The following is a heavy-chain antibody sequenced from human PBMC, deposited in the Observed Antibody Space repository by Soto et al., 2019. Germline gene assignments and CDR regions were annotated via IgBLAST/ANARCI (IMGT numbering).Heavy chain of an antibody. CDR1: GGSISSYY. D-gene: IGHD3-10*01. J-gene: IGHJ5*02. Sequence: PSETLSLTCTVSGGSISSYYWSWIRQPPGKGLEWIGYIYYSGSTNYNPSLKSRVTISVDTSKNQFSLKLSSVTAADTAVYYCARLGVFGELLKYNWFDPWGQGTLVTVSS. CDR2: IYYSGST. V-gene: IGHV4-59*08. CDR3: ARLGVFGELLKYNWFDP.